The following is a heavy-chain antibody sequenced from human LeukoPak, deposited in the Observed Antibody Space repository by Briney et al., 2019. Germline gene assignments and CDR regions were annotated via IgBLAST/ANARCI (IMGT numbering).Heavy chain of an antibody. Sequence: PGGSLRLSCAASGFTVITNDMTWVRHAPGKGLEWVSVLYSDGNTKYADSVQGRFTISRDNSKNTLCLEMNSLSPDDTAVYYCARGVEPLAANTLAYWGQGTLVTVSS. CDR2: LYSDGNT. D-gene: IGHD1-14*01. CDR3: ARGVEPLAANTLAY. CDR1: GFTVITND. J-gene: IGHJ4*02. V-gene: IGHV3-53*01.